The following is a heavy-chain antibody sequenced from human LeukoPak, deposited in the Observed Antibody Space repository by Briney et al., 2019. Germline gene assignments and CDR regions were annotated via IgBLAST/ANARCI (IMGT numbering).Heavy chain of an antibody. CDR3: ARTQGIGYFDY. V-gene: IGHV4-34*01. D-gene: IGHD2-21*01. CDR1: GGSFSGYY. Sequence: PSETLSLTCAVSGGSFSGYYWNWIRQPPGKGLEWIGEINHSGSTNYNPSLKSRVTISVDTSKNQFSLKLSSVTAADTAVYYCARTQGIGYFDYWGQGTLVTVSS. J-gene: IGHJ4*02. CDR2: INHSGST.